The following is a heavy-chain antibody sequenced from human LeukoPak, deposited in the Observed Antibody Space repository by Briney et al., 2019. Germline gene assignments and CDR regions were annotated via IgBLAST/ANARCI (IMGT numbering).Heavy chain of an antibody. J-gene: IGHJ4*02. Sequence: PGRSLRLSCAASGFTFSSYGMHWVRQAPGKGLEWVAVISYDGSNKYYADSVKGRFTISRDNSKNTLYLQMNSLRAEDTAVYYCARPYSGSYFREFDYWGQGTLVTVSS. CDR2: ISYDGSNK. V-gene: IGHV3-30*03. CDR1: GFTFSSYG. CDR3: ARPYSGSYFREFDY. D-gene: IGHD1-26*01.